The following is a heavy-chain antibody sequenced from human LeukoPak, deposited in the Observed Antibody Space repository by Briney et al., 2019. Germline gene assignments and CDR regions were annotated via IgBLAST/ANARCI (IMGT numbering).Heavy chain of an antibody. V-gene: IGHV3-33*08. J-gene: IGHJ4*02. CDR1: GFTFSSYA. CDR3: AREGYYYDSSGPCYFDY. Sequence: GGSLRLSCAASGFTFSSYAMSWVCQAPGKGLEWVAVIWYDGSNKYYADSVKGRFTISRDNSKNTLYLQMNSLRAEDTAVYYCAREGYYYDSSGPCYFDYWGQGTLVTVSS. D-gene: IGHD3-22*01. CDR2: IWYDGSNK.